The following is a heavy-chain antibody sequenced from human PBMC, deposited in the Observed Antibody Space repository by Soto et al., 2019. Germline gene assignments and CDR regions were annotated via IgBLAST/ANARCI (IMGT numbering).Heavy chain of an antibody. Sequence: PSETLSLTCTVSGASISGFYWSWIRKSAGKGLEWIGRIYATGTTDYNPSLKSRVMMSVDTSKKQFSLKLRSVTAADTAVYYCVRDGTKTLRDWFATWGQG. V-gene: IGHV4-4*07. CDR2: IYATGTT. D-gene: IGHD1-1*01. CDR3: VRDGTKTLRDWFAT. J-gene: IGHJ5*02. CDR1: GASISGFY.